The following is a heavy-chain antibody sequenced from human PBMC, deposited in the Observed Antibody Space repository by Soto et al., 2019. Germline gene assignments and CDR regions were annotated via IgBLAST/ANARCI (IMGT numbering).Heavy chain of an antibody. J-gene: IGHJ3*02. Sequence: PGESLKISCKGSGYSFTSYWIGWVRQMPGKGLEWMGIIYPGDSDTRYSPSFQGQVTISADKSISTAYLQWSSLKASDTAMYYCAIRSDFAIAARPAGAFDIWGQGTMVTV. CDR2: IYPGDSDT. D-gene: IGHD6-6*01. CDR3: AIRSDFAIAARPAGAFDI. CDR1: GYSFTSYW. V-gene: IGHV5-51*01.